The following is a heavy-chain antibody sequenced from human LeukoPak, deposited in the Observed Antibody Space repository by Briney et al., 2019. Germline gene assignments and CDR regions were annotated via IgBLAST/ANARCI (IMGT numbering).Heavy chain of an antibody. V-gene: IGHV3-48*01. CDR2: ISSSSSTI. CDR3: AMGIVGSLGIFDY. D-gene: IGHD1-26*01. CDR1: GFTSSSYS. Sequence: GGSLRLSCAASGFTSSSYSMNWVRQAPGKGLEWVSYISSSSSTIYYADSVKGRFTISRDNAKNSLYLQMNSLRAEDTAVYYCAMGIVGSLGIFDYWGQGTLVTVSS. J-gene: IGHJ4*02.